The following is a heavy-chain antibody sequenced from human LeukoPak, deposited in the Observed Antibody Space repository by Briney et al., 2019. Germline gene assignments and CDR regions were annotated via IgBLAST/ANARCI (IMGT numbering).Heavy chain of an antibody. D-gene: IGHD3-10*01. V-gene: IGHV3-23*01. Sequence: GGSLRLSCTASGFTFSSYAMSWVRQAPGKGLEWVSAISGSGGSTHYADSVKGRFTISRDNSKNTLYLQMNSLRAKDTAVYYCANVLNYYGSGYFDYWGQGTLVTVSS. J-gene: IGHJ4*02. CDR2: ISGSGGST. CDR1: GFTFSSYA. CDR3: ANVLNYYGSGYFDY.